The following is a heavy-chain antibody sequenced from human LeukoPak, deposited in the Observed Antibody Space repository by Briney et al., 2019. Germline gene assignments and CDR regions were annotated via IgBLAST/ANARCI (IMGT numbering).Heavy chain of an antibody. CDR1: GYSISSGYY. CDR2: IYYSGST. CDR3: ASGRRGGSPDY. Sequence: SETLSLTCAVSGYSISSGYYWGWIRQPPGKGLEWIGSIYYSGSTYYNPSLKSRVTISVDTSKNQFSLKLSSVTAADTAVYYCASGRRGGSPDYWGQGTLVTVSS. D-gene: IGHD3-10*01. J-gene: IGHJ4*02. V-gene: IGHV4-38-2*01.